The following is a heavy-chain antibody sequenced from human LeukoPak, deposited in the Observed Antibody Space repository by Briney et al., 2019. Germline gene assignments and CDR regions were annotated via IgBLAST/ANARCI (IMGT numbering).Heavy chain of an antibody. CDR1: GFTVSSNY. V-gene: IGHV3-53*01. D-gene: IGHD3-10*01. CDR3: ASVPPPKLWFVGSGSYYNGWH. CDR2: VYGGGST. J-gene: IGHJ4*02. Sequence: GGSLRLSCAASGFTVSSNYMSWVRRAPGKGLEWVSVVYGGGSTFYADSVKGRFTISRDNAKNSLYLQMNSLRAEDTAVYYCASVPPPKLWFVGSGSYYNGWHWGQGTLVTVSS.